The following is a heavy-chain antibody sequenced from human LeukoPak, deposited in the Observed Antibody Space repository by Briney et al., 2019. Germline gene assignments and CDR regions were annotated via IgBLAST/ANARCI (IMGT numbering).Heavy chain of an antibody. CDR3: VRGYNRRLFTNYFDP. D-gene: IGHD1-7*01. CDR2: MNPNDGDT. Sequence: ASVEVSCKTSGYTFNTYDINWVRQALGQGLEWMGWMNPNDGDTDYAPKFRGRVTMTRNASISTAYMELSSLRSEDTAVYYCVRGYNRRLFTNYFDPWGQGSLVTVSS. J-gene: IGHJ5*02. V-gene: IGHV1-8*01. CDR1: GYTFNTYD.